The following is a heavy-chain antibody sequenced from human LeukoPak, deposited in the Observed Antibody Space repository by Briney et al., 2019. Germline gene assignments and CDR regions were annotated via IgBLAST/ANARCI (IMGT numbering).Heavy chain of an antibody. CDR1: GFIFSRYG. V-gene: IGHV3-64*01. CDR2: ISNSGGST. J-gene: IGHJ4*02. CDR3: ARGGLTIAEATTSWYLDY. Sequence: GGSLRLSCVASGFIFSRYGMHWVRQAPGKGLEYVSAISNSGGSTYYANSVKGRFTISRDNSKNTLYLQMGSLRGEDMAVYYCARGGLTIAEATTSWYLDYWGQGTLVTVSS. D-gene: IGHD1-26*01.